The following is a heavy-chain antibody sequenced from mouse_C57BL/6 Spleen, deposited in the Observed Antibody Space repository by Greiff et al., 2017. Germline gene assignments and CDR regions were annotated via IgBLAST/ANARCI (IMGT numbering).Heavy chain of an antibody. D-gene: IGHD2-5*01. CDR3: ARGEAYYSNDLDY. CDR2: IYPGDGDT. CDR1: GYAFSSYW. Sequence: QVQLQQSGAELVKPGASVKISCKASGYAFSSYWMNWVKQRPGKGLEWIGQIYPGDGDTNYNGKFKGKATLTADKSSSTAYMQLSSLTSKDSAVYFCARGEAYYSNDLDYWGQGTTLTVSS. V-gene: IGHV1-80*01. J-gene: IGHJ2*01.